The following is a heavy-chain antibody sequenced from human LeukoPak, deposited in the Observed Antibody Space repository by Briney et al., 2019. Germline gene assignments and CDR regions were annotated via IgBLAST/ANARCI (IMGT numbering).Heavy chain of an antibody. CDR3: ARDQTGGLDAFDI. CDR2: IKQDGSEK. Sequence: GGSLRLSCAASGFTFSSYWMSWVCQAPGKGLEWVANIKQDGSEKYYVDSVKGRFTISRDNAKNSLYLQMNSLRAEDTAVYYCARDQTGGLDAFDIWGQGTMVTVSS. CDR1: GFTFSSYW. D-gene: IGHD7-27*01. V-gene: IGHV3-7*01. J-gene: IGHJ3*02.